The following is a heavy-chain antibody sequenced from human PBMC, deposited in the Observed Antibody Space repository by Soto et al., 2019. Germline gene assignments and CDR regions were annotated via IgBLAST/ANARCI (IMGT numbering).Heavy chain of an antibody. J-gene: IGHJ4*02. V-gene: IGHV3-74*01. Sequence: EVQLVESGGCLLQPGGSLRLSCAASGFTFSMYWMHWVRQVPGKGPEWVSRINDDGSSTNYADSVKGRFTISRDNAKNTLYLQMNALRAEDTAVYYCARGPRSTSTGTGAFWGQGTLVTVSS. D-gene: IGHD1-1*01. CDR2: INDDGSST. CDR3: ARGPRSTSTGTGAF. CDR1: GFTFSMYW.